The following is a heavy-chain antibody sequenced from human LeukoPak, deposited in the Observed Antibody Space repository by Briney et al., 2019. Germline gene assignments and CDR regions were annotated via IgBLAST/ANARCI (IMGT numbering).Heavy chain of an antibody. CDR1: GFTFSNFA. CDR2: AGTATDT. D-gene: IGHD3-16*01. J-gene: IGHJ4*02. CDR3: AKEGSRRRFDFGS. Sequence: GGSLRLSCAASGFTFSNFAMSWFRQAPGRGLEWVSAAGTATDTSYADSVKGRFTLSRDNSKNTLYQQMNSLGAEDTAVYYCAKEGSRRRFDFGSWGRGTLVTVSS. V-gene: IGHV3-23*01.